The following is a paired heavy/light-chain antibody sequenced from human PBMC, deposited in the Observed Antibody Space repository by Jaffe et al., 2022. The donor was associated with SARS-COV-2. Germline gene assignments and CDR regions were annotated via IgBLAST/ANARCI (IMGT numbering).Light chain of an antibody. V-gene: IGLV3-21*02. J-gene: IGLJ3*02. CDR3: QVWDSSSDHPGWV. CDR2: DDS. Sequence: SYVLTQPPSVSVAPGQTARITCGGNNIGSKSVHWYQQKPGQAPVLVVYDDSDRPSGIPERFSGSNSGNTATLTISRVEAGDEADYYCQVWDSSSDHPGWVFGGGTKLTVL. CDR1: NIGSKS.
Heavy chain of an antibody. CDR2: MNPNSGNT. CDR3: ARGWDIDLVTRSVYYYYGMDV. Sequence: QVQLVQSGAEVKKPGASVKVSCKASGYTFTSYDINWVRQATGQGLEWMGWMNPNSGNTGYAQKFQGRVTMTRNTSISTAYMELSSLRSEDTAVYYCARGWDIDLVTRSVYYYYGMDVWGQGTTVTVSS. D-gene: IGHD4-4*01. CDR1: GYTFTSYD. J-gene: IGHJ6*02. V-gene: IGHV1-8*01.